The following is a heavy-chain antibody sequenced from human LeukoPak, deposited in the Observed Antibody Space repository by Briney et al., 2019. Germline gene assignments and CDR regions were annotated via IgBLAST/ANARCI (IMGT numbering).Heavy chain of an antibody. CDR3: ARSVAAYYYYYGMDV. CDR1: GGSFSGYY. CDR2: INHSGST. J-gene: IGHJ6*02. Sequence: PSETLSLTCAVYGGSFSGYYWSWIRQPPGKGLEWIGEINHSGSTSYNPSLKSRVTISVDTSKNQFSLKLSSVTAADTAVYYCARSVAAYYYYYGMDVWGQGTTVTVSS. D-gene: IGHD6-19*01. V-gene: IGHV4-34*01.